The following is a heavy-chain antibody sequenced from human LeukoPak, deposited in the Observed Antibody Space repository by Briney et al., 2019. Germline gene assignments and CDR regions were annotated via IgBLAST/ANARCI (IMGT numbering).Heavy chain of an antibody. CDR3: TRLPYPGISTAGRFDP. V-gene: IGHV3-49*04. J-gene: IGHJ5*02. CDR2: IRSKAYGGTT. D-gene: IGHD6-25*01. CDR1: GFTFGDYA. Sequence: GGSLRLSCTASGFTFGDYAMSWVRQAPGKGLEWVSFIRSKAYGGTTEYAASVKGRFTISRDDSKSIAYLQMNSLKTEDTAVYYCTRLPYPGISTAGRFDPWGQGTLVTVPS.